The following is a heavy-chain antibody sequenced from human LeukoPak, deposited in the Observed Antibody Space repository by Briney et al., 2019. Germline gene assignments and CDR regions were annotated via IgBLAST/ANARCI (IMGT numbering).Heavy chain of an antibody. V-gene: IGHV3-66*01. D-gene: IGHD6-13*01. Sequence: GGSLRLSCATSGFSVSNNYMSWVRQAPGKGLEWVSVISSAGDTYYADSMKGRFSISRDTSKDTVFLEMNSLRAEDTAVYYCARVGYGSSWGERYYFDHWGQGAQVTVSS. CDR2: ISSAGDT. CDR3: ARVGYGSSWGERYYFDH. CDR1: GFSVSNNY. J-gene: IGHJ4*02.